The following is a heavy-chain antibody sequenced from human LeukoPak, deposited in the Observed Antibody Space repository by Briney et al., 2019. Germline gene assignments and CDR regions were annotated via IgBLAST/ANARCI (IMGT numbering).Heavy chain of an antibody. V-gene: IGHV5-51*01. CDR2: IYPGDSDT. J-gene: IGHJ6*03. Sequence: GESLKISCKGSGYSFTSYWIGWVRQMPGKGLEWMGIIYPGDSDTGYSPSFQGQVTISADKSISTADLQWSSLKASDTAMYYCARLDTIYDFWIGYYPFDYYYYYMDVWGKGTTVTVSS. CDR3: ARLDTIYDFWIGYYPFDYYYYYMDV. CDR1: GYSFTSYW. D-gene: IGHD3-3*01.